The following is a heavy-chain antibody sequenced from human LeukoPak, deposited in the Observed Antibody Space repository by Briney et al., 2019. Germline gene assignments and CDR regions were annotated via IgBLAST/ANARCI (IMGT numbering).Heavy chain of an antibody. J-gene: IGHJ3*02. V-gene: IGHV3-23*01. CDR2: ISGSGGST. Sequence: PGGSLRLSCAASGFAVSNNYISWVRQAPGKGLEWVSAISGSGGSTYYADSVKGRFTISRDNSKNTLYLQMNSLRAEDTAVYYCAKLIHRDYGMGNHDAFDIWGQGTMVTVSS. D-gene: IGHD4-17*01. CDR3: AKLIHRDYGMGNHDAFDI. CDR1: GFAVSNNY.